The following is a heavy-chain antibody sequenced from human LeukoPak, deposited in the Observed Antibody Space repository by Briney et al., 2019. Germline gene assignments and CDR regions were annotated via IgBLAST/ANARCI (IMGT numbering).Heavy chain of an antibody. CDR1: SGSLSRYY. CDR3: ARFIGYCSSLSCYPGKSWFDP. J-gene: IGHJ5*02. CDR2: VYYNGST. D-gene: IGHD2-2*01. Sequence: PSETLSLTCTVPSGSLSRYYWSCIRQPPGKGLEWVGHVYYNGSTKNKPSLKNRVTISVDASKNQFSLKLTAVTAADTAVYFCARFIGYCSSLSCYPGKSWFDPWGQGSVVTVSS. V-gene: IGHV4-59*08.